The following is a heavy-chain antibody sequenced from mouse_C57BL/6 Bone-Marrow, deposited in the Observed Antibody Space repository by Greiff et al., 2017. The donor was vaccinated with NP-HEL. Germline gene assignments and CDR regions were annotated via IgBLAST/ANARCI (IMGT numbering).Heavy chain of an antibody. CDR3: ARGRNDYDSRYFDV. V-gene: IGHV1-84*01. J-gene: IGHJ1*03. CDR1: GYTFTDYY. CDR2: IYPGSGNP. Sequence: VQLQQSGPELVKPGASVKISCKASGYTFTDYYINWVKQRPGPGLAWIGWIYPGSGNPKYNEKFKGKATLTVDTSSSTAYMQLSSLTSEDSAVYFCARGRNDYDSRYFDVWGTGTTVTGSS. D-gene: IGHD2-4*01.